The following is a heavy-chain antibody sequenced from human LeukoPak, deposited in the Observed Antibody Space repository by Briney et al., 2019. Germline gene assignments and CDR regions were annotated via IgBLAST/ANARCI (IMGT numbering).Heavy chain of an antibody. CDR3: ARDSPEEMATISFDY. Sequence: GSLRLSCAASGFTFSSYEMNWVRQAPGKGLEWVSYISSSGSTIYYADSVKGRFTISRDNAKNSLYLQMNSLRAEDTAVYYCARDSPEEMATISFDYWGQGTLVTVSS. V-gene: IGHV3-48*03. CDR1: GFTFSSYE. J-gene: IGHJ4*02. CDR2: ISSSGSTI. D-gene: IGHD5-24*01.